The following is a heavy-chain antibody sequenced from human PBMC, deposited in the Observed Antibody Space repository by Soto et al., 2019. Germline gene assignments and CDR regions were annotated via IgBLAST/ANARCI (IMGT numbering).Heavy chain of an antibody. J-gene: IGHJ4*02. Sequence: GGSLRLCCAASGFTFSNAWMNWVRQAPGKGLEWVGRIKSKTDGGTTDYAAPVKGRFTISRDDSKNTLYLQMNSLKTEDTAVYYCTTDRRVGALGPYWGQGTLVTVSS. D-gene: IGHD1-26*01. V-gene: IGHV3-15*07. CDR3: TTDRRVGALGPY. CDR1: GFTFSNAW. CDR2: IKSKTDGGTT.